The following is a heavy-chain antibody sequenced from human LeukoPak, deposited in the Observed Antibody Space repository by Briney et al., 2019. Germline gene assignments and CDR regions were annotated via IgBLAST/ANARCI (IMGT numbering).Heavy chain of an antibody. CDR2: IKAKAHGGTT. CDR3: TTDGVGIEGATFDY. J-gene: IGHJ4*02. CDR1: GFTFINAW. D-gene: IGHD1-26*01. V-gene: IGHV3-15*01. Sequence: GGSLRLSCAASGFTFINAWMAWVRQAPGKGLEWVGRIKAKAHGGTTDYAAPVKGRFTISRDDSKNTLYLQMDSLKIEDTAVYYCTTDGVGIEGATFDYWGQGTLVTVSS.